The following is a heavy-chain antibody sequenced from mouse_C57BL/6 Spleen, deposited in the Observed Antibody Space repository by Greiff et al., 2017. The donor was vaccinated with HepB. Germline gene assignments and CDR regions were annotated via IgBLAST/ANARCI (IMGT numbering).Heavy chain of an antibody. CDR1: GYTFTSYW. CDR3: ARGGNQYYFDY. Sequence: VQLQQPGAELVMPGASVKLSCKASGYTFTSYWMHWVKQRPGQGLEWIGEIDPSDSYTNYNQKFKGKSTLTVDKSSSTAYMQLSSLTSEDSAVYYCARGGNQYYFDYWGQGTTLTVSS. V-gene: IGHV1-69*01. CDR2: IDPSDSYT. J-gene: IGHJ2*01.